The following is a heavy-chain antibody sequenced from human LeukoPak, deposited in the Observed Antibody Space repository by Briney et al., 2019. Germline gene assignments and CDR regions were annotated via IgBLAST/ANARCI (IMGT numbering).Heavy chain of an antibody. V-gene: IGHV3-48*03. Sequence: GGSLRLSCVASGFVFNSYEMSWVRQAPGKGLEWLSYITGRGNTIYYADSVRGRFTISRDNAKLSLYLQMNTLRAEDTAIYYCARSLGPTKPFDFWGKGTPVTVSP. CDR3: ARSLGPTKPFDF. J-gene: IGHJ4*02. D-gene: IGHD5-24*01. CDR2: ITGRGNTI. CDR1: GFVFNSYE.